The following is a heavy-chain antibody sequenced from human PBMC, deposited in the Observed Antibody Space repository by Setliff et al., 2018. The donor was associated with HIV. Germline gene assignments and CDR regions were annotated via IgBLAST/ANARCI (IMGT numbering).Heavy chain of an antibody. CDR2: ISYDGSNK. J-gene: IGHJ4*02. CDR3: AREPGFGEWLVSSPLDY. D-gene: IGHD6-19*01. Sequence: PGGSLRLSCAASGFTFSSYAMHWVRQAPGKGLEWVAVISYDGSNKYYADSVKGRFTISRDNSKNTLYLQMNSLRAEDTAVYYCAREPGFGEWLVSSPLDYWGQGTLVTVSS. V-gene: IGHV3-30*04. CDR1: GFTFSSYA.